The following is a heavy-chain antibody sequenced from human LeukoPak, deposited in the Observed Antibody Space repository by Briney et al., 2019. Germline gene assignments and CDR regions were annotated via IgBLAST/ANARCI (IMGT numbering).Heavy chain of an antibody. V-gene: IGHV4-39*01. CDR3: ARRRYYDSTGYLD. Sequence: SETLSLTCTISGDSISSSSYYWGWIRQPPGKGLEWFGDIYYRGSTYYHPSLKSRVSISIDTSNNQFSLTLNSVAAADTALYFCARRRYYDSTGYLDWGQGTLVTVSS. D-gene: IGHD3-22*01. J-gene: IGHJ1*01. CDR1: GDSISSSSYY. CDR2: IYYRGST.